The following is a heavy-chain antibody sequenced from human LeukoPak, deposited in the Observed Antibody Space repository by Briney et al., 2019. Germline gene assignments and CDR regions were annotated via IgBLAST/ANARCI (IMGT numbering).Heavy chain of an antibody. CDR1: GFTFSSYW. Sequence: GGSLRLSCAASGFTFSSYWMSWVRQAPGKGLEWVANIKQGGSEKYYVDSVKGRFTISRDNAKNSLYLQMNSLRAEDTAVYYCARDAYDFWSGYGNYYYYYMDVWGKGTTVTVSS. CDR3: ARDAYDFWSGYGNYYYYYMDV. V-gene: IGHV3-7*01. CDR2: IKQGGSEK. D-gene: IGHD3-3*01. J-gene: IGHJ6*03.